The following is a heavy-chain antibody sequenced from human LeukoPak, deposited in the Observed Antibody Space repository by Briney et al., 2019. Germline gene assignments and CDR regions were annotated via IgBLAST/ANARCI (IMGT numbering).Heavy chain of an antibody. CDR3: ARAQSSYGYGDAFDI. CDR2: ISYDGSSK. CDR1: GFTFSTYA. V-gene: IGHV3-30*04. Sequence: PGRSLRLSCAASGFTFSTYAMHWVRQAPGKGLEWVAVISYDGSSKYYADSVKGRFTISRDNSKNTLYLQMNSLRAEDTAVYYCARAQSSYGYGDAFDIWGQGTMVTVSS. D-gene: IGHD5-18*01. J-gene: IGHJ3*02.